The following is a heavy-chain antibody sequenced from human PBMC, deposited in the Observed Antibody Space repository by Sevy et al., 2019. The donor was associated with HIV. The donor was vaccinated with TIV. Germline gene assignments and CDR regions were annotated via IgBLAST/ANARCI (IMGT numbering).Heavy chain of an antibody. CDR2: ISATGGST. CDR3: AKSFPRYGTGWEFDY. V-gene: IGHV3-23*01. Sequence: GGSLRLSCAASGFTFNNYAMNWVRQAPGKGLEWVSAISATGGSTDYADSLKGQFTISRDNSNNTLLLQMNSLRAEDTALYYCAKSFPRYGTGWEFDYWGQGTLVTVSS. J-gene: IGHJ4*02. CDR1: GFTFNNYA. D-gene: IGHD6-19*01.